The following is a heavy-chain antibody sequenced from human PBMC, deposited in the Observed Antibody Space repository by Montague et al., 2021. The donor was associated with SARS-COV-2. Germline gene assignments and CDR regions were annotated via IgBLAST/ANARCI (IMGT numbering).Heavy chain of an antibody. Sequence: SETLSLTCAVSGASVSSINWWSWVRQPQGGGLEWIAEIHHTGSINFNPSLRSRGLISLDSSKNQFSLTLNSVTAADTATYYCASHPVFQQLYSWGQGTLVSVS. CDR2: IHHTGSI. J-gene: IGHJ4*02. CDR3: ASHPVFQQLYS. CDR1: GASVSSINW. D-gene: IGHD6-13*01. V-gene: IGHV4-4*02.